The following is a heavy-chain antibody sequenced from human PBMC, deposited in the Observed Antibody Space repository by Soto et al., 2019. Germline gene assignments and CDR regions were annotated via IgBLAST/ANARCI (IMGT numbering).Heavy chain of an antibody. D-gene: IGHD2-2*01. CDR1: GFTFSDYY. Sequence: PGGSLRLSCAASGFTFSDYYMSWIRQAPGKGLEWVSYISSSGNTIYYADSVKGRFTISRDNAKNSLYLQMNSLRVEDTAVYYCASLYCSGTSCRVYYYYGMDVWGQGTTVTGSS. CDR2: ISSSGNTI. CDR3: ASLYCSGTSCRVYYYYGMDV. J-gene: IGHJ6*02. V-gene: IGHV3-11*01.